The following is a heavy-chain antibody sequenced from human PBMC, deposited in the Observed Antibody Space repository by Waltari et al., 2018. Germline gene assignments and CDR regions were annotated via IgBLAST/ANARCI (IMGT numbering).Heavy chain of an antibody. CDR2: ISSSSSYI. D-gene: IGHD6-13*01. V-gene: IGHV3-21*01. Sequence: EVQLVESGGGLVKPGGSLRLSCAASGFTFSSYSMNWVRQAPGKGLEWVSSISSSSSYIYYADSVKGRFTISRDNAKNSLYLQMNSLRAEDTAVYYCARGGIAAAGTRDYWGQGTLVIVSS. J-gene: IGHJ4*02. CDR1: GFTFSSYS. CDR3: ARGGIAAAGTRDY.